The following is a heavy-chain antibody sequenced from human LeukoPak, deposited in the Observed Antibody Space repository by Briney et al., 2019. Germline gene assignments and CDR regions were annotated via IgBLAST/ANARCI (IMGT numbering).Heavy chain of an antibody. CDR1: GGTFSSYA. V-gene: IGHV1-69*13. Sequence: GASVKVSCKASGGTFSSYAISWVRQAPGQGLEWMGGIIPIFGTANYAQKFQGRVTITADESTSTAYMELSSLRSEDTAVYYCARDWEHDYSNPGAYWGQGTLVTVSS. D-gene: IGHD4-11*01. J-gene: IGHJ4*02. CDR2: IIPIFGTA. CDR3: ARDWEHDYSNPGAY.